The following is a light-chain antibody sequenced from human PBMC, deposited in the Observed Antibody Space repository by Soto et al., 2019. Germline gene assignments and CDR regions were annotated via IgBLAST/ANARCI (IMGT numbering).Light chain of an antibody. J-gene: IGKJ1*01. CDR3: QQYDTSSWT. CDR2: GAS. V-gene: IGKV3-20*01. Sequence: EIVLTQSPGTLSLSPGERAILSCRASQSVRSSYLAWYQQKPGQAPRLLIYGASSRATGIPDRFSGSGSGTDFTLTISRLEPEDSAVYYCQQYDTSSWTFGQGTKVEIK. CDR1: QSVRSSY.